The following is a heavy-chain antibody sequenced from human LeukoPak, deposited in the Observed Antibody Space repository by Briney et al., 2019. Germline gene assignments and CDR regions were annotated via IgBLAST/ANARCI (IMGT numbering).Heavy chain of an antibody. CDR1: GYTFTSYD. CDR2: MNPNSGNT. CDR3: ARMTYYYDSSGYYPPGIDY. Sequence: ASVKVSCKASGYTFTSYDINWVRQATGQGLEWMGWMNPNSGNTGYAQKFQGRVTMTRNTSISTAYMELSSLRSEDTAVYYCARMTYYYDSSGYYPPGIDYWGQGTLVTVSS. D-gene: IGHD3-22*01. V-gene: IGHV1-8*01. J-gene: IGHJ4*02.